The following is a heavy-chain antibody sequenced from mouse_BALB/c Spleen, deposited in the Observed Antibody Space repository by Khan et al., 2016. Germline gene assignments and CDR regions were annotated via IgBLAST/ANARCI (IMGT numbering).Heavy chain of an antibody. V-gene: IGHV1-7*01. D-gene: IGHD1-1*01. CDR2: INPSTGYT. CDR1: GYTFTSYW. J-gene: IGHJ3*01. CDR3: ARPYYYGSSYVWFAY. Sequence: QVRLQQSGAELAKPGASVKMSCKASGYTFTSYWMHWVKQRPGQGLEWIGYINPSTGYTEYNQKFKDKATLTADKSSSTAYMQLSSLTSEDSAGYYGARPYYYGSSYVWFAYWGQGTLVTVSA.